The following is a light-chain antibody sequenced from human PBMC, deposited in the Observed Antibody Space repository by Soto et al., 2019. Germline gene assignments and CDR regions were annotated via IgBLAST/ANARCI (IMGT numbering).Light chain of an antibody. CDR2: GAS. J-gene: IGKJ3*01. CDR1: QSISNNY. Sequence: EIVLTQSPGTLSLSPGDRATLSCRASQSISNNYLAWYHQKPGQAPRIIIYGASMRATGIPDRLSGSGSGTDCTFTISRLEPEDFAVYYCQLYGSSPPFNFGPGTKVDIK. CDR3: QLYGSSPPFN. V-gene: IGKV3-20*01.